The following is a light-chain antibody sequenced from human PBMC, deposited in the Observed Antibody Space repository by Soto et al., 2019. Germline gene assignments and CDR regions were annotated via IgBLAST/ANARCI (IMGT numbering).Light chain of an antibody. Sequence: EIVVTQSPATLSVSPGERVTLSCRSSQSVSSSLAWYQQRPGQASRLLIYATSTRSPGIAARFSGSGSGTEFTLSISSMQSEDVSVYYCQQYVHWPPGTFGQGTTVEIK. V-gene: IGKV3-15*01. J-gene: IGKJ1*01. CDR3: QQYVHWPPGT. CDR2: ATS. CDR1: QSVSSS.